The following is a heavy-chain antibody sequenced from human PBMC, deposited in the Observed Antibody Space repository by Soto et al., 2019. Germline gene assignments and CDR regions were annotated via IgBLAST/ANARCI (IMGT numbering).Heavy chain of an antibody. Sequence: PSETLSLTCTVSGGSISSGDYYWSWIRQPPGKGLEWIGYIYYSGSTYYNPSLKSRVTISVDTSKNQFSLKLSSVTAADTAVYYCARVPFDYGDYRYGMDVWGQGTTVTVS. J-gene: IGHJ6*02. D-gene: IGHD4-17*01. CDR2: IYYSGST. CDR3: ARVPFDYGDYRYGMDV. CDR1: GGSISSGDYY. V-gene: IGHV4-30-4*01.